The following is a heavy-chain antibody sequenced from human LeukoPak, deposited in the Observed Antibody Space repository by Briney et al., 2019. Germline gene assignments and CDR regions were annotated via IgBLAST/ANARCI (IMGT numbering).Heavy chain of an antibody. V-gene: IGHV3-30*02. CDR3: AKDGLACSGGNCYFDY. CDR1: GFTFSSYG. D-gene: IGHD2-15*01. Sequence: GGSLRLSCAASGFTFSSYGMHWVRQAPGKGLEWVAFIRYDGSNKYYADSVKGRFTISRDNSKNTLYLQMNSLRAADTAVYYCAKDGLACSGGNCYFDYWDQGTVVTVSS. CDR2: IRYDGSNK. J-gene: IGHJ4*02.